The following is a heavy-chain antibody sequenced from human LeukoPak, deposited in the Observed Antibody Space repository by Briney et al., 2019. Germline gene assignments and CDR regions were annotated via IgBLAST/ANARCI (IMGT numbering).Heavy chain of an antibody. V-gene: IGHV3-30*18. CDR3: AKGGQGHYSYGREV. CDR1: GFTFSGYG. Sequence: GSLRLSCAASGFTFSGYGMHWVRQAPGKGLEWVAVISYDGSNKYYADSVKGRFTISRDNSKNTLYLQMNSLRAEDTAVYYCAKGGQGHYSYGREVWGKGTTVTASS. CDR2: ISYDGSNK. J-gene: IGHJ6*04.